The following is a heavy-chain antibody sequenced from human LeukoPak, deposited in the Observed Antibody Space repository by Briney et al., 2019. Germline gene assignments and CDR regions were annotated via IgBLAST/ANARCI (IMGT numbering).Heavy chain of an antibody. J-gene: IGHJ5*02. CDR1: GGSISSYY. Sequence: SETLSLTCTVSGGSISSYYWSWIRQPAGKGLEWIGRIYTSGSTNYNPSLKSRATMSVDTSKNQFSLKLSSVTAADTAVYYCARELKAPIAAAGTRWFDPWGQGTLVTVSS. D-gene: IGHD6-13*01. V-gene: IGHV4-4*07. CDR2: IYTSGST. CDR3: ARELKAPIAAAGTRWFDP.